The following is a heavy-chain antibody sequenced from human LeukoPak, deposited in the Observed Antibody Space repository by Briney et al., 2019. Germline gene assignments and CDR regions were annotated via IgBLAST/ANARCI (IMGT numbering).Heavy chain of an antibody. CDR3: GMSGDRVPLQDDVFDV. D-gene: IGHD1-26*01. CDR1: GYSFTSYC. Sequence: TGESLKISCKVSGYSFTSYCIGWVRQMPGKGLGWMGIIYPGDSGPTYSPSFQGQVTISVDKSINTAYLQWSSLQASDTAMYYCGMSGDRVPLQDDVFDVWGQGTMVTVSA. J-gene: IGHJ3*01. V-gene: IGHV5-51*01. CDR2: IYPGDSGP.